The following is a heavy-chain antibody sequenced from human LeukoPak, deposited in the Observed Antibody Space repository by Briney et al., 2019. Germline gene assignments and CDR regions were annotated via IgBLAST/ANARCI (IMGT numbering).Heavy chain of an antibody. D-gene: IGHD1-1*01. J-gene: IGHJ6*03. CDR2: IYYSGST. Sequence: PSETLSLTCTVSGGSISSSSYYWGWIRQPPGKGLEWIGSIYYSGSTYYNPSLKSRVTISVDTSKNQFSLKLSSVTAADTAVYYCARDGSNVYYYMDVWGKGTTVTISS. CDR3: ARDGSNVYYYMDV. V-gene: IGHV4-39*07. CDR1: GGSISSSSYY.